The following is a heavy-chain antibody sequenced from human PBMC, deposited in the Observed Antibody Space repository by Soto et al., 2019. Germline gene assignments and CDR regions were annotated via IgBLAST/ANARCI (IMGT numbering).Heavy chain of an antibody. V-gene: IGHV1-8*01. Sequence: ASVKVSCKASGYTFTNYDINWARQAPGQGPEWMGWMNPNSGNTGYAQKFQGRVTMTRSTTISTAYMELSSLRSEDTAVYYCARALARPDSNYYYYMDVWGKGTTDTVSS. J-gene: IGHJ6*03. CDR2: MNPNSGNT. CDR1: GYTFTNYD. CDR3: ARALARPDSNYYYYMDV. D-gene: IGHD2-21*01.